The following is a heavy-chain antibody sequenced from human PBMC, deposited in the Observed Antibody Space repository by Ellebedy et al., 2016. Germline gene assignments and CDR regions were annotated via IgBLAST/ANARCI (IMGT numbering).Heavy chain of an antibody. CDR1: GGSFSGYY. J-gene: IGHJ5*02. D-gene: IGHD2-8*01. V-gene: IGHV4-34*01. CDR3: ARWGLMTYQSWFDP. CDR2: INHSGST. Sequence: SQTLSLTXXVYGGSFSGYYWSWIRQPPGKGLEWIGEINHSGSTNYNPSLKSRVTISVDTSKNQFSLKLSSVTAADTAVYYCARWGLMTYQSWFDPWGQGTLVTVSS.